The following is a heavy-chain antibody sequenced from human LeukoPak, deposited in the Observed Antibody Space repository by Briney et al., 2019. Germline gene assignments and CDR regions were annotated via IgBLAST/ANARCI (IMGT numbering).Heavy chain of an antibody. Sequence: ASVKVSCKASGYTFTGYYMHWVRQAPGQGLEWMGWINPNSGGTNYAQKFQGRVTMTRDTSISTAYMELSRLRSDDTAVYYCARSLAAASSGNYYGMDVWGQGTTVTVSS. CDR1: GYTFTGYY. D-gene: IGHD6-13*01. V-gene: IGHV1-2*02. CDR2: INPNSGGT. CDR3: ARSLAAASSGNYYGMDV. J-gene: IGHJ6*02.